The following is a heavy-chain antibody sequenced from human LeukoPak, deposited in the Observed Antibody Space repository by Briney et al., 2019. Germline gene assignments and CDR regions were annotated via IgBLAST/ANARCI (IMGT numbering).Heavy chain of an antibody. CDR2: VYYSGST. D-gene: IGHD3-16*02. CDR1: GGSISSYY. Sequence: SETLSLTCTVSGGSISSYYWRWIRQSPGKGLEWIGYVYYSGSTNYNPSLKGRVTISVDTSKSQFSLKLTSVTAADTAVYYCARQGDYRYPFDSWGQGTLVTVSS. J-gene: IGHJ4*02. V-gene: IGHV4-59*08. CDR3: ARQGDYRYPFDS.